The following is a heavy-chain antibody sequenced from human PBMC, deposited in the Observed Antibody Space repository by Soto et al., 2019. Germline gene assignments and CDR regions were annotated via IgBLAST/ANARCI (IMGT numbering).Heavy chain of an antibody. CDR1: GFTFSNAW. Sequence: GGSLRLSCAASGFTFSNAWMSWVRQAPGKGLEWVGRIKSKTDGGTTDYAAPVKGRFTISRDDSKNTRYLQMNSLKTWGTAVYYCTTALPSRYQLLERDYYYYYMDVWGKGTTVTVSS. D-gene: IGHD2-2*01. V-gene: IGHV3-15*01. J-gene: IGHJ6*03. CDR3: TTALPSRYQLLERDYYYYYMDV. CDR2: IKSKTDGGTT.